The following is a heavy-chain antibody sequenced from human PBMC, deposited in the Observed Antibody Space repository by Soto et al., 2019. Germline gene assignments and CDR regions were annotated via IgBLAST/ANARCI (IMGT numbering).Heavy chain of an antibody. CDR2: ISYDGSNT. V-gene: IGHV3-30*18. Sequence: QVQLVESGGGVVQPWRSLRLSWSASGFTFSSCCMHWVRQAPGQGLEWVAVISYDGSNTYYADSVKGRFTISRDNSKNTLYLQMKSLRAEDTAVYYCAKVEYSSSSGPLSGGQGTLVTVSS. J-gene: IGHJ4*02. CDR3: AKVEYSSSSGPLS. CDR1: GFTFSSCC. D-gene: IGHD6-6*01.